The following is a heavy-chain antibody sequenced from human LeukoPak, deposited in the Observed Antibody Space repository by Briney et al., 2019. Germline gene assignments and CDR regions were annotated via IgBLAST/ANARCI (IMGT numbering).Heavy chain of an antibody. V-gene: IGHV1-2*02. D-gene: IGHD3-16*02. CDR3: ARDKLGLGELSLYDQ. CDR2: MNPNSGGT. Sequence: ALLDVACKAAGFSLPSPYMGWVGQAPGLRRGGRRWMNPNSGGTKYAQKFQGRVTMTRDTSISTAYMELSRLRSDDTAMYYCARDKLGLGELSLYDQWGQGTLVTVFS. CDR1: GFSLPSPY. J-gene: IGHJ5*02.